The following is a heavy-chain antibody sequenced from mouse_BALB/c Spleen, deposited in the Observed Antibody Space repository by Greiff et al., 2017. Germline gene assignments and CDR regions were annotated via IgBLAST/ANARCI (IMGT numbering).Heavy chain of an antibody. V-gene: IGHV2-9*02. J-gene: IGHJ4*01. D-gene: IGHD2-4*01. CDR3: ARVSTMITTTVYYYAMDY. Sequence: QVQLKESGPGLVAPSQSLSITCTVSGFSLTSYGVHWVRQPPGKGLEWLGVIWAGGSTNYNSALMSRLSISKDNSKSQVFLKMNSLQTDDTAMYYCARVSTMITTTVYYYAMDYWGQGTSVTVSS. CDR1: GFSLTSYG. CDR2: IWAGGST.